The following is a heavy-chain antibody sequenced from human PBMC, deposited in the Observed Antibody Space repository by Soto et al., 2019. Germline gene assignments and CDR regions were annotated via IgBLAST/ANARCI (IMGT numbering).Heavy chain of an antibody. V-gene: IGHV3-66*01. CDR2: SYGGGSA. Sequence: EVQLVESGGDLVQPGGSLRLSCVASGFTVSGNYMIWVRQAPGKGLEWVSLSYGGGSAYYADSVKGRFTVSRDNSKNTLYLQINSLRAEDTAVYYCASRSVPTMSWFFDLWGRGSLVTVSS. J-gene: IGHJ2*01. D-gene: IGHD5-12*01. CDR1: GFTVSGNY. CDR3: ASRSVPTMSWFFDL.